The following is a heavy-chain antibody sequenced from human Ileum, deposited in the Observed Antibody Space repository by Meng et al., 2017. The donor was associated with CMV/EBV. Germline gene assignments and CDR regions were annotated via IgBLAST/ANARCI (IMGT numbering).Heavy chain of an antibody. V-gene: IGHV3-15*01. D-gene: IGHD3-22*01. J-gene: IGHJ2*01. CDR1: TFTDAW. Sequence: TFTDAWRTWVRQAPGKGLEWVGRVKTEADGGTADYAAPVKGRFTISRDDSEKMVYLQMNSLRTEDTAVYFCTTDPFTMIIFRGEYHDLWGRGTLVTVSS. CDR2: VKTEADGGTA. CDR3: TTDPFTMIIFRGEYHDL.